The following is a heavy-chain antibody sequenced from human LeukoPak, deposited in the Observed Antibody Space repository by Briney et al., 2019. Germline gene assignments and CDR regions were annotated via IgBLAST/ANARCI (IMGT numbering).Heavy chain of an antibody. D-gene: IGHD3-10*01. CDR3: ARSYYGSGGPFDY. Sequence: GRSLRLSCAASGSTFSSYGMHWVRQAPGKGLEWVAVIWYDGNNKYYADSVKGRFTISRDNSKNKLDLQMNSLRAEDTAVYYCARSYYGSGGPFDYWGQGTLVTVSS. J-gene: IGHJ4*02. V-gene: IGHV3-33*01. CDR2: IWYDGNNK. CDR1: GSTFSSYG.